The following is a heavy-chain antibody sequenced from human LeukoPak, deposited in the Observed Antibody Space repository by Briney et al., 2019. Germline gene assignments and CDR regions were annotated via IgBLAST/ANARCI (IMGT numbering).Heavy chain of an antibody. CDR2: ISAYNGNT. CDR3: ARARTVGRAVAGTGAPKNNWFDP. Sequence: GASVKVSCKASGYTFTSYGISWVRQAPGQGLGWMGWISAYNGNTNYAQKLQGRVTMTTDTSTSTAYMELRSLRSDDTAVYYCARARTVGRAVAGTGAPKNNWFDPWGQGTLVTVSS. V-gene: IGHV1-18*01. J-gene: IGHJ5*02. D-gene: IGHD6-19*01. CDR1: GYTFTSYG.